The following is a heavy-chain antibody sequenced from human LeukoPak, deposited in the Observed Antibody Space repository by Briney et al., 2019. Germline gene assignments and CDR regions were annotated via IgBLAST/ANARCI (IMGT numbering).Heavy chain of an antibody. CDR3: AKASAMIVVVSKHFDY. V-gene: IGHV3-23*01. J-gene: IGHJ4*02. CDR1: GFTFSSYA. D-gene: IGHD3-22*01. Sequence: PGGSLRLSCAASGFTFSSYAMSWVRQAPGKGLEWVSAISGSGGSTYYADSVKGRFTISRDNSKNTLYLQVNSLRAEDTAVYYCAKASAMIVVVSKHFDYWGQGTLVTVSS. CDR2: ISGSGGST.